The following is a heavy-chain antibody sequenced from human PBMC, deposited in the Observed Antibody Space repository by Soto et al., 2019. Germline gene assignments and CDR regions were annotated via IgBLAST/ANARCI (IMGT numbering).Heavy chain of an antibody. V-gene: IGHV3-23*01. CDR3: AKSSGWYGEFDY. D-gene: IGHD6-19*01. CDR2: SGSGGST. J-gene: IGHJ4*02. Sequence: SGSGGSTYYADSVKGRFTISRDNSKNTLYLQINSLRAEDTAVYYCAKSSGWYGEFDYWGQGTLVTVSS.